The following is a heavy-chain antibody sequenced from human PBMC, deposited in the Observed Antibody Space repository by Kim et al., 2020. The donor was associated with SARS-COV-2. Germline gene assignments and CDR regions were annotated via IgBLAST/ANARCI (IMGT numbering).Heavy chain of an antibody. CDR1: GFTFNRYA. Sequence: GGSLRLSCAASGFTFNRYAMSWVRQAPGKGLEWVSAISDNGLDTYYADSVKGRFNISKDSSKNTLYLQMNSLRAEDAAVYYCAKEGGYCISTTCPRRFDSWGQGTLVTVSS. V-gene: IGHV3-23*01. CDR2: ISDNGLDT. D-gene: IGHD2-2*01. CDR3: AKEGGYCISTTCPRRFDS. J-gene: IGHJ5*01.